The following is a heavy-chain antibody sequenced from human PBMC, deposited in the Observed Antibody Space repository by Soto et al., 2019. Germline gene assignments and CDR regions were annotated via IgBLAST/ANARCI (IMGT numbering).Heavy chain of an antibody. D-gene: IGHD1-26*01. CDR3: ARTVVGATHYYYYYGMDV. CDR1: GFSLSTSGMC. J-gene: IGHJ6*02. CDR2: IDWDDDK. V-gene: IGHV2-70*01. Sequence: SGPRLVNPTQTLTLTCTFSGFSLSTSGMCVSWIRQPPGKALEWLALIDWDDDKYYSTSLKTRLTISKDTSKNQVVLTMTNMDPVDTATYYCARTVVGATHYYYYYGMDVWGQGTTVTVSS.